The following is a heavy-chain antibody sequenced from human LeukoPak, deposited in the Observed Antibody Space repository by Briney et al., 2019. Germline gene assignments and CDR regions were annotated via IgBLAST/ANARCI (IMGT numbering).Heavy chain of an antibody. Sequence: ESLRLSCAASGFTFSSYAMSWVRQAPGKGLEWIGSIYYSGSTYYNPSLKSRVTISVDTSKNQFSLKLSSVTAADTAVYYCARVRGSSSMDDYWGQGTLVTVSS. CDR2: IYYSGST. CDR3: ARVRGSSSMDDY. D-gene: IGHD6-6*01. V-gene: IGHV4-39*07. CDR1: GFTFSSYA. J-gene: IGHJ4*02.